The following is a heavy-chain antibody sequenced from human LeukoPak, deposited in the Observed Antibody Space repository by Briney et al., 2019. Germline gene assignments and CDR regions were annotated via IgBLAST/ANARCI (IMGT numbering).Heavy chain of an antibody. V-gene: IGHV3-33*01. CDR1: GFPFSSYG. CDR2: LVYDARS. Sequence: PGTSLRLSCAASGFPFSSYGMHRVRQAPGKGLEWVARLVYDARSDYANSVKGRFSISRDDSKNTLFLDMSNLRVEDTALYYCARDLSAAFDFWGQGVLVTVSS. CDR3: ARDLSAAFDF. J-gene: IGHJ4*02. D-gene: IGHD6-25*01.